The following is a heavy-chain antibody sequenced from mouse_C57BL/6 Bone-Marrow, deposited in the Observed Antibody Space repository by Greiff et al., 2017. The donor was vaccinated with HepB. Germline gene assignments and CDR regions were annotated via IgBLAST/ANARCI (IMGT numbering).Heavy chain of an antibody. CDR3: ARPQITTVVATNY. CDR2: IHPNSGRT. CDR1: GYTFTSYW. Sequence: QVQLQQPGAELVKPGASVKLSCKASGYTFTSYWMHWVKQRPGQGLEWIGMIHPNSGRTNYNEKFKSKATLTVDKSSSTAYMQLSSLTSEDSAVYYCARPQITTVVATNYWGQGTTLTVSS. D-gene: IGHD1-1*01. J-gene: IGHJ2*01. V-gene: IGHV1-64*01.